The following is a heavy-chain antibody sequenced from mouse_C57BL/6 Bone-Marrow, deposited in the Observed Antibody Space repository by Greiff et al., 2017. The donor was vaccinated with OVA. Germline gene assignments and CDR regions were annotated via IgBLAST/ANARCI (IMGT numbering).Heavy chain of an antibody. V-gene: IGHV3-6*01. CDR3: ARGYPYWYFDV. J-gene: IGHJ1*03. CDR2: LSYDGSN. CDR1: GYSITSGYY. D-gene: IGHD2-14*01. Sequence: VPLQQSGPGLVKPSQSLSLTCSVTGYSITSGYYWNWIRQFPGNKLEWMGYLSYDGSNNYNPSLKNRISITRDTSKNQFFLKLNSVTTEDTATYYCARGYPYWYFDVWGTGTTVTVSS.